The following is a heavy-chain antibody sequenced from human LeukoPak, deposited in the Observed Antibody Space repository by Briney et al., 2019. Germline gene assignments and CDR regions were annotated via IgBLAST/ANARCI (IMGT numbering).Heavy chain of an antibody. D-gene: IGHD3-10*01. CDR1: GGSISSGDYY. V-gene: IGHV4-30-4*01. J-gene: IGHJ6*02. Sequence: SQTLSLTCTVSGGSISSGDYYWSWIRQPPGKGLEWIGYIYYSGSTYYNPSLKSRVTISVDTSKNRFSLKLSSVTAADTAVYYCARDPKYYYGSGSSPHWVWGQGTTVTVSS. CDR3: ARDPKYYYGSGSSPHWV. CDR2: IYYSGST.